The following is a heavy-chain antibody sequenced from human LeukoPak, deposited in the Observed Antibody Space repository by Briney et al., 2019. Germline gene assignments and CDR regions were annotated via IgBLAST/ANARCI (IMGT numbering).Heavy chain of an antibody. D-gene: IGHD6-19*01. V-gene: IGHV3-23*01. J-gene: IGHJ4*02. CDR3: AKASRPSIAVAGALHNY. Sequence: GGSLRLSCAASGFTFGSYAMSWVRQAPGKGLEWVSAISGSGGSTYYADSVKGRFTISRDNSKNTLYLQMNSLRAEDTAVYYCAKASRPSIAVAGALHNYWGQGTLVTVSS. CDR2: ISGSGGST. CDR1: GFTFGSYA.